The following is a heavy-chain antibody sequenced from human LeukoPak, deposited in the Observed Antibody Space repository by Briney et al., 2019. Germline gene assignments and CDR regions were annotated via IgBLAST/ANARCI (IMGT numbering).Heavy chain of an antibody. CDR1: GYTFTDYY. CDR2: INPKSGAT. J-gene: IGHJ4*02. Sequence: ASVKVSCKASGYTFTDYYIRWVRQAPGQGLEWMGWINPKSGATDFAQKFQGRITLTRDTSITTAHMEMNRLTSDDTAVYFCTIDEWELPGYWGQGTRVTVAT. V-gene: IGHV1-2*02. CDR3: TIDEWELPGY. D-gene: IGHD1-26*01.